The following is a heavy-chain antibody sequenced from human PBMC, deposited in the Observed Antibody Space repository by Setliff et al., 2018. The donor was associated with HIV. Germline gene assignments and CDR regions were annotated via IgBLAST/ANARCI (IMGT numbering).Heavy chain of an antibody. J-gene: IGHJ4*02. V-gene: IGHV4-31*03. D-gene: IGHD2-8*01. CDR1: GCSINNDIYF. CDR3: ARIVALNGYPSDY. CDR2: IYYSGST. Sequence: SETLSLTCTVSGCSINNDIYFWSWIRQYPGKGLEWIGYIYYSGSTYYNSSHKSRITISVDTSKNQSSLRLSSVTAADTAVYYCARIVALNGYPSDYWGQGTLVTVSS.